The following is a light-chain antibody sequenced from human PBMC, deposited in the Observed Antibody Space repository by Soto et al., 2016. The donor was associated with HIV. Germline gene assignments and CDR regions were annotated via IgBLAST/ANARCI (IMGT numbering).Light chain of an antibody. CDR1: NIGSKS. CDR2: DDS. J-gene: IGLJ2*01. V-gene: IGLV3-21*01. Sequence: SYELTQPPSVSVAPGKTARITCGGNNIGSKSVHWYQQKPGQAPFLVVYDDSDRPSGIPERFSGSNSGNTATLTISGTQVMDDGNYYCQAWDNRPSWGVTFGGGTKLTVL. CDR3: QAWDNRPSWGVT.